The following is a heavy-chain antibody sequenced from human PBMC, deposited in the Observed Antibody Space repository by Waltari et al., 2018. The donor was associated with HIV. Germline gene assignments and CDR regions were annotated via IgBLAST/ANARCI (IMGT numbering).Heavy chain of an antibody. CDR2: IRYDGSDK. D-gene: IGHD3-3*02. CDR3: ARDPGINIPRYYFDF. Sequence: QLQLVESGGGVVQSGGSLSLSCAASGFTFSTYDIHWVRQAPGKGLEWVAYIRYDGSDKSYADSVKGRFTMSRDNSKNTLSLRMNSLRADDTAIYYCARDPGINIPRYYFDFWGHGTTVTV. J-gene: IGHJ4*01. V-gene: IGHV3-30*02. CDR1: GFTFSTYD.